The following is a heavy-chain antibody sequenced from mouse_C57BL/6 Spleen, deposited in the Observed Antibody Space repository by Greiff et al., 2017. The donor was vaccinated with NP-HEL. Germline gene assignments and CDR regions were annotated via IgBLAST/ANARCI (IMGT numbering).Heavy chain of an antibody. CDR3: ARYDYDYDVFAY. V-gene: IGHV7-3*01. J-gene: IGHJ3*01. CDR1: GFTFTDYY. Sequence: EVMLVESGGGLVQPGGSLSLSCAASGFTFTDYYMSWVRQPPGKALEWLGFIRNKANGYKTEYSASVKGRLTISRDNSQSILYLQMNALIAEDSATYYCARYDYDYDVFAYWGQGTLVTVSA. D-gene: IGHD2-4*01. CDR2: IRNKANGYKT.